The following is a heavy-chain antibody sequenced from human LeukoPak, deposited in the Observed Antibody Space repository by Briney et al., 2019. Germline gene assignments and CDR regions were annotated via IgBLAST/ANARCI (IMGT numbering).Heavy chain of an antibody. CDR1: GFLFSTYG. CDR3: VRDGGELEADGFDI. Sequence: PGRSLRLSCAASGFLFSTYGMHWVRQAPGKGLEWVAIIWYDGTNVKYVDSVKGRFTISRDNSKNTLYLQMNSLRAEDTAVYYCVRDGGELEADGFDIWGKGTMVTVSS. D-gene: IGHD2-21*01. CDR2: IWYDGTNV. J-gene: IGHJ3*02. V-gene: IGHV3-33*01.